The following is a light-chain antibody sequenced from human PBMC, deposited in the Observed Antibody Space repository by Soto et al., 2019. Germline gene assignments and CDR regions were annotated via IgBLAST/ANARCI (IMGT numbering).Light chain of an antibody. Sequence: DIQMTQSPTSVSASVGNTVTITCRACQDINSRLAWFQQQPGRPPKYVIQAAAMLQSGFPSRFAGSGSGRDFTLTIHTLQPEDSATYQCLQVANFPRTFGQGTKVDIK. V-gene: IGKV1-12*01. CDR2: AAA. J-gene: IGKJ1*01. CDR3: LQVANFPRT. CDR1: QDINSR.